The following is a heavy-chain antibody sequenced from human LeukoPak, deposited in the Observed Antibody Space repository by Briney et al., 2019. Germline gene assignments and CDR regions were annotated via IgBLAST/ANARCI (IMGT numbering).Heavy chain of an antibody. V-gene: IGHV6-1*01. CDR2: TYYRSKWYN. CDR3: ARGVVVITHGSMYNWFDP. D-gene: IGHD3-22*01. Sequence: PSQTLSLTCAISGDSVSSNSAAWNWIRQSPSRGLDWLGRTYYRSKWYNDYAVSVKSRITINPDTSKNQFSLLLNSVTPEDTAVYYCARGVVVITHGSMYNWFDPWGQGTLVTVSS. J-gene: IGHJ5*02. CDR1: GDSVSSNSAA.